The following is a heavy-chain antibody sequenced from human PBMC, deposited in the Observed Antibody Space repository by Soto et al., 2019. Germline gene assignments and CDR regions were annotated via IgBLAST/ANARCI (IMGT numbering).Heavy chain of an antibody. CDR1: GGSVSSGSYY. CDR3: ARDYRQYYDFWSGYYHWFDP. Sequence: SETLSLTCTVSGGSVSSGSYYWSWIRQPPGKGLEWIGYIYYSGSTNYNPSLKSRVTISVDTSKNQFSLKLSSVTAADTAVYYCARDYRQYYDFWSGYYHWFDPWGQGTLVTVSS. V-gene: IGHV4-61*01. D-gene: IGHD3-3*01. J-gene: IGHJ5*02. CDR2: IYYSGST.